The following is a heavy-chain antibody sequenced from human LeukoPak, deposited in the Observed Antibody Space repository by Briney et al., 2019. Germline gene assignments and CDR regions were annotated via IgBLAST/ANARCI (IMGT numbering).Heavy chain of an antibody. CDR1: GFTFSSYS. J-gene: IGHJ4*02. V-gene: IGHV3-21*01. Sequence: GGSLRLSCAASGFTFSSYSMNWVRQAPGKGLEWVSSISSSSSYIYYADSVKGRFTISRDNAKNSLYLQMNSLRAEDTAVYYCAGHSNNIWNYFEYWGQGTLVTVSS. D-gene: IGHD1-1*01. CDR2: ISSSSSYI. CDR3: AGHSNNIWNYFEY.